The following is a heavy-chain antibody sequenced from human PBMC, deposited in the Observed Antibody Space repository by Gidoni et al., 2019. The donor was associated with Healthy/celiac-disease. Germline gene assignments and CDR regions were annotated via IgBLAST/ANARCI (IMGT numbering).Heavy chain of an antibody. Sequence: QVQLVQSGAEVKKPGSSVKVSCKASGGTFSSYAISWVRQAPGQGLEWMGGIIPIFGTANYAQKFQGRVTITADKSTSTAYMELSSLRSEDTAVYYCARETLGYCSSTSCYNYFDYWGQGTLVTVSS. J-gene: IGHJ4*02. CDR1: GGTFSSYA. V-gene: IGHV1-69*06. CDR2: IIPIFGTA. D-gene: IGHD2-2*01. CDR3: ARETLGYCSSTSCYNYFDY.